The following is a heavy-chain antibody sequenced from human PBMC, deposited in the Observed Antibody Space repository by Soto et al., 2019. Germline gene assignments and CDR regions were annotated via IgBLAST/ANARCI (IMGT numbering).Heavy chain of an antibody. Sequence: QVQLQESGPGLVKPSGTLSLTCAVSGGSISSSNWWSWVRQPPGKGLEWIGEIYHSGSTNYNPSLKRRVHISVDKSKNEFSQKLSSVPAADTAVYYCARSEIAVALDYWGQGTLVTVSS. CDR3: ARSEIAVALDY. D-gene: IGHD6-19*01. V-gene: IGHV4-4*02. J-gene: IGHJ4*02. CDR2: IYHSGST. CDR1: GGSISSSNW.